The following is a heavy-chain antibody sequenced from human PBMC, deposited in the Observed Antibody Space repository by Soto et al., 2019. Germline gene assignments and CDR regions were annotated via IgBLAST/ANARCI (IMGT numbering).Heavy chain of an antibody. D-gene: IGHD6-19*01. CDR2: INHSGST. CDR3: ARYRTLYSTGLYLHDY. J-gene: IGHJ4*02. CDR1: GGSFSGYY. V-gene: IGHV4-34*01. Sequence: PSETLSLTCAVYGGSFSGYYWSWIRQPPGKGLEWIGEINHSGSTNYNPPLKSEVPIQVDTSKTQFSLKLSSLTAADTAVYSCARYRTLYSTGLYLHDYSGQGTLLTVSS.